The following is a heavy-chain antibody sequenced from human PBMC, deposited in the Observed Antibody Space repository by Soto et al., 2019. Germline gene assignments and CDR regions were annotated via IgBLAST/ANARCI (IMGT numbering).Heavy chain of an antibody. CDR2: IYWDDDK. J-gene: IGHJ3*02. CDR3: AHSRGVLQVHAFDI. CDR1: GFSLSTSGVG. V-gene: IGHV2-5*02. D-gene: IGHD3-10*01. Sequence: SGPTLVKPTQTLTLTCTFSGFSLSTSGVGVGWIRQPPGKALEWLTLIYWDDDKRYSPSLKSRLTITKDTSKNQVVLTMTNMDPVDTATYYCAHSRGVLQVHAFDIWGQGTMVTVSS.